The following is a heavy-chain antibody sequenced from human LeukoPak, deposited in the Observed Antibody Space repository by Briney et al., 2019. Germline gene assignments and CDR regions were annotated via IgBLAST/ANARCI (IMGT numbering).Heavy chain of an antibody. CDR2: ISFDGTNK. J-gene: IGHJ4*02. D-gene: IGHD6-19*01. V-gene: IGHV3-30-3*01. CDR1: GFTFSNYA. Sequence: PGGSLRLSCAASGFTFSNYAIHWVRQAPGKGLEWVALISFDGTNKYYADSVKGWFTISRDNSKDTLYLLMNSLTAEDTAVYYCARGGLYSSGWPYYFDYWGQGTLVTVSS. CDR3: ARGGLYSSGWPYYFDY.